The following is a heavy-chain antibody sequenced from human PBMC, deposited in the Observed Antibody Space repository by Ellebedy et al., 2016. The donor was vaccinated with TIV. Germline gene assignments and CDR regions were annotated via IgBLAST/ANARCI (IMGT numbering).Heavy chain of an antibody. CDR2: LYYTGST. CDR1: GDSVSSGSCY. CDR3: AGGCQSPYAMDV. J-gene: IGHJ6*02. D-gene: IGHD4-23*01. V-gene: IGHV4-61*01. Sequence: SETLSLTCTVSGDSVSSGSCYWSWIRQPPGKGLEWIGYLYYTGSTNYNPSLKRRVTISEDTSKNQFSLKLSSVAAADTAVYYCAGGCQSPYAMDVWGQGTTVTVSS.